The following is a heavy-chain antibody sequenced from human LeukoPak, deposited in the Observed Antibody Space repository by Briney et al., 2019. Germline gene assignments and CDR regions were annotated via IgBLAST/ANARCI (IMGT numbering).Heavy chain of an antibody. Sequence: GGSLRLSCAASGFTLSSYEMNWVRQAPGKGLEWVSYISSSGSTIYYADSVKGRFTISRDNAKNSLYLQMNSLRAEDTAVYYCVVVPAAMSNWFDPWGQGTLVTVSS. J-gene: IGHJ5*02. CDR2: ISSSGSTI. CDR3: VVVPAAMSNWFDP. D-gene: IGHD2-2*01. V-gene: IGHV3-48*03. CDR1: GFTLSSYE.